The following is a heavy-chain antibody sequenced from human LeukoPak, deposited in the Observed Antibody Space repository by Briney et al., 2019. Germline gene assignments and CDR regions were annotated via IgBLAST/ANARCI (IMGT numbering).Heavy chain of an antibody. CDR1: GFTFSAYS. D-gene: IGHD6-19*01. CDR3: ARVRSGWYDDY. J-gene: IGHJ4*02. V-gene: IGHV3-48*02. Sequence: PGGSLRLSCAASGFTFSAYSMSWVPQAPGKGLEWVSFVTPSSDVVFCADSVKGRFTISRDNAKNSLYLQMNSLIDEDTAIYYCARVRSGWYDDYWGQGTLVTVSS. CDR2: VTPSSDVV.